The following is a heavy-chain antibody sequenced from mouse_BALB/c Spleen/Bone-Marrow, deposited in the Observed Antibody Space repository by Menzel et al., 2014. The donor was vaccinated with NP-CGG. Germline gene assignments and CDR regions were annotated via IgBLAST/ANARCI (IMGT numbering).Heavy chain of an antibody. CDR1: GFNIKDTY. Sequence: VQLQQSGAELVKPEASVKLSCSGSGFNIKDTYMHWVKQRPEQGLEWIGRIDPANGNSKYDPKFQGKATITADTSSNTAYLQLSSLTSEDTAVYYCARSYRHTLFAYWGQGTLFPVSA. CDR3: ARSYRHTLFAY. D-gene: IGHD2-14*01. CDR2: IDPANGNS. J-gene: IGHJ3*01. V-gene: IGHV14-3*02.